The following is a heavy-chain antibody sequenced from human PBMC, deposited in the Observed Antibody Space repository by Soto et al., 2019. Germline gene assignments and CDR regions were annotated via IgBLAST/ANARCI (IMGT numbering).Heavy chain of an antibody. CDR1: GYTFTSYA. V-gene: IGHV1-3*01. D-gene: IGHD3-9*01. CDR3: ARDLYDILTAYYYFHY. CDR2: INAGNGNT. Sequence: ASVKVSCKASGYTFTSYAMHWVRQAPGQRLEWMGWINAGNGNTKYSQKFQGRVTITRDTSASTAYMELSSLRSEDTAVYYCARDLYDILTAYYYFHYWGQGTMVTVYS. J-gene: IGHJ4*02.